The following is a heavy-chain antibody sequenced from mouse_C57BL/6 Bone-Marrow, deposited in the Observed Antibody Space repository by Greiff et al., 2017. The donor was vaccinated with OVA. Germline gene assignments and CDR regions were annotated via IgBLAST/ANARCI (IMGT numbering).Heavy chain of an antibody. CDR1: GFTFSSYG. D-gene: IGHD1-1*01. Sequence: EVKLVESGGDLVKPGGSLKLSCAASGFTFSSYGMSWVRQTPDKRLEWVATISSGGSYTYYPDSVKGRFTISRDNAKITLYLQKSGLKSEDTAMYYCARHYYGSSDYWGQGTTLTVSS. CDR2: ISSGGSYT. CDR3: ARHYYGSSDY. V-gene: IGHV5-6*01. J-gene: IGHJ2*01.